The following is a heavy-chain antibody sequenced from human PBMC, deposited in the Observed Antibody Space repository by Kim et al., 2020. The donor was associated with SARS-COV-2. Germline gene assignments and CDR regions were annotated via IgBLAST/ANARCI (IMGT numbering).Heavy chain of an antibody. D-gene: IGHD3-16*02. CDR2: IYYSGST. J-gene: IGHJ3*02. Sequence: SETLSLTCTASGGSISSSRYYWGWIRQPPGKGLEWIGTIYYSGSTYYNPSLKSRVTISVDTSKNQFSLKLSSVTAADTAVYYCARHGYEYVWGSYRYGFDIWGQGTMVTVYS. CDR3: ARHGYEYVWGSYRYGFDI. CDR1: GGSISSSRYY. V-gene: IGHV4-39*01.